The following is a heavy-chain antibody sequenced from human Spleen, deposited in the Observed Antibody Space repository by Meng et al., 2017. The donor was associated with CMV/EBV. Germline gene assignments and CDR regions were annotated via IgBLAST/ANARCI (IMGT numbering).Heavy chain of an antibody. CDR1: GFTFRAYG. V-gene: IGHV3-33*03. J-gene: IGHJ4*02. CDR3: TKLFDF. Sequence: GGSLRLSCGASGFTFRAYGMHWVRQAPGKGPEWVAAIWADGSDKFYVDSVKGRFTISRDNAKNSLYLHMNNVRAEDTAVYFCTKLFDFWGQGMLVTVSS. CDR2: IWADGSDK.